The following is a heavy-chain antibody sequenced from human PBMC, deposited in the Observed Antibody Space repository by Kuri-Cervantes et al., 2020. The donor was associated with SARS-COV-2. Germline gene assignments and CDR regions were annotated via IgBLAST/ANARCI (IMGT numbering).Heavy chain of an antibody. Sequence: SETLSLTCAVYGGSFSAYYWSWIRQPPGKGLEWIGGINHSGSTNYNPSLKGRVTISVDTSKHQLSLKLSSVTAADTAVYYCARVTTVTEGYWGQGTLVTVSS. D-gene: IGHD4-11*01. J-gene: IGHJ4*02. CDR2: INHSGST. V-gene: IGHV4-34*01. CDR3: ARVTTVTEGY. CDR1: GGSFSAYY.